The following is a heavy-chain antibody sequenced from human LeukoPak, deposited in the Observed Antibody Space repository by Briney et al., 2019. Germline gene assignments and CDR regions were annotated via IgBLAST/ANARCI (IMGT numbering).Heavy chain of an antibody. D-gene: IGHD3-22*01. Sequence: SETLSLTCAVYGGSFSGYHWSWSRQPPGKGLEWIGEINHSGSTNYNPSLKSRVTISVDTSKNQFSLKLSSVTAADTAVYYCASYYYDSSGLDYWGQGTLLTVSS. V-gene: IGHV4-34*01. CDR2: INHSGST. CDR1: GGSFSGYH. CDR3: ASYYYDSSGLDY. J-gene: IGHJ4*02.